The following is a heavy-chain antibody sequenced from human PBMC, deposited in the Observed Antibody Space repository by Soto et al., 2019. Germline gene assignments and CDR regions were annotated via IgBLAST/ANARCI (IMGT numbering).Heavy chain of an antibody. Sequence: QVQLVQSGAEVTKPGASVKLSCKASGYTFTSYYMHWVRQAPGQGLEWMGLINPSGGGTTYAQNFQGRVTMTRDTSTSGVDIELSSLRSEDTDVDYCDRRQYSLSCLDYWGQGTLVTVSS. J-gene: IGHJ4*02. D-gene: IGHD1-26*01. CDR1: GYTFTSYY. V-gene: IGHV1-46*03. CDR2: INPSGGGT. CDR3: DRRQYSLSCLDY.